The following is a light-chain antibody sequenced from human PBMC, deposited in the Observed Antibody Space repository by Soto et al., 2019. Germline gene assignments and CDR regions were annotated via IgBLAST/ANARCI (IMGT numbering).Light chain of an antibody. CDR3: QSYDLSLSGVV. CDR2: GNS. V-gene: IGLV1-40*01. Sequence: QSVLTQPPSVSGAPGQRVTISCTGTSSNIGAGYDGHWYQQLPGTAPKLLIYGNSNRPSGVPDRFSGSKSGTSASLAINGLQAEDEADYYCQSYDLSLSGVVFGGGTKLTVL. CDR1: SSNIGAGYD. J-gene: IGLJ2*01.